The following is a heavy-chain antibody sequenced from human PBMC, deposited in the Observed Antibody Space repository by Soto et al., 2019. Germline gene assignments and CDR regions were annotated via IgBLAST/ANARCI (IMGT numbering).Heavy chain of an antibody. CDR1: GYTFTSYG. CDR3: ARGPWSNYYYYGRDV. CDR2: IIPILGIA. Sequence: SVKVSCKASGYTFTSYGISWVRQAPGQGLEWMGRIIPILGIANYAQKFQGRVTITADKSTSTAYMELSSLRSEDTALYYCARGPWSNYYYYGRDVWGQGTTVTVSS. D-gene: IGHD3-3*01. J-gene: IGHJ6*02. V-gene: IGHV1-69*04.